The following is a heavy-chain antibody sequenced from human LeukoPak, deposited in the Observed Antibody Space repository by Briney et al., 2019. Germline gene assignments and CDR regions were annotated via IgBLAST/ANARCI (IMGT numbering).Heavy chain of an antibody. CDR1: GSTFSNYG. CDR2: IWHDGSNK. J-gene: IGHJ4*02. V-gene: IGHV3-33*06. Sequence: GGSLRLSCAASGSTFSNYGMHWVRQAPGKGLEWVAVIWHDGSNKYYADSVKGRFTISRDNSKNMLYLQMNSLRAEDTAVYYCANNFDYWGQGTLVTVSS. CDR3: ANNFDY.